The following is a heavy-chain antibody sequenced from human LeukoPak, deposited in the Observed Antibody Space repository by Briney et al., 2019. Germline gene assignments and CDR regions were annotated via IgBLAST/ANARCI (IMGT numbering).Heavy chain of an antibody. CDR1: GFTFINYS. V-gene: IGHV3-48*01. J-gene: IGHJ4*02. CDR2: ISGSSSSM. CDR3: ARDQYDSSGTYAGIDY. D-gene: IGHD1-26*01. Sequence: GGSLRLSCAASGFTFINYSMNWVRQAPGKVLEWISYISGSSSSMYYADSVKGRFTISRDNAKNSLYLQMNSLRAEDTAVYYCARDQYDSSGTYAGIDYWGQGTLVTVSS.